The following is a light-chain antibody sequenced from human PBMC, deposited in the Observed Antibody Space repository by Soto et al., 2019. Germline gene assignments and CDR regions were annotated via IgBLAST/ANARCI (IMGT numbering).Light chain of an antibody. CDR3: QQYGGSRWT. Sequence: EIVMTQSPGTLSVSPGERATLSCRASQSVSSNLAWYQQKPGQAPRLLIYGASNRATGIPDRFSGSGSGTDFTLTISRLEPEDFAVYYCQQYGGSRWTFGQGTRVDI. V-gene: IGKV3-20*01. CDR2: GAS. CDR1: QSVSSN. J-gene: IGKJ1*01.